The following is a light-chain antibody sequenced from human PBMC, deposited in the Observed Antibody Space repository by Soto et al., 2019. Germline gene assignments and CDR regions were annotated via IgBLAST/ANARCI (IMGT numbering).Light chain of an antibody. J-gene: IGLJ3*02. Sequence: QSVLTQPPSVSAAPGQTVTISCSGSSSNVGSNYVSWYQQLPGTAPKLLIYDNDKRSSGTPDRFSASKSGTSATLAITGLQTGDEADYYCGTWDSGLSIGGVFGGGTQLTVL. CDR3: GTWDSGLSIGGV. V-gene: IGLV1-51*01. CDR2: DND. CDR1: SSNVGSNY.